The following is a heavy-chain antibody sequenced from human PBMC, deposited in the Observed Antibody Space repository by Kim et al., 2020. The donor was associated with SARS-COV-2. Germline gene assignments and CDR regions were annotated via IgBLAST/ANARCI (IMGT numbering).Heavy chain of an antibody. J-gene: IGHJ3*02. CDR1: GFSFRSYW. CDR2: IKQDGSEK. Sequence: GGSLRLSCAASGFSFRSYWMSWVRQAPGKGLEWVANIKQDGSEKYYVDSVKGRFTISRDNAKNLLFLQMNSLRVEETAVYYCARAGIYDSSGYYPFDAFDIWGQGTMVTVSS. V-gene: IGHV3-7*01. D-gene: IGHD3-22*01. CDR3: ARAGIYDSSGYYPFDAFDI.